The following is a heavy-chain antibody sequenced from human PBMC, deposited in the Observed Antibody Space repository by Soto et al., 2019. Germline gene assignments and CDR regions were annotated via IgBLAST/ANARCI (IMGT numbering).Heavy chain of an antibody. CDR1: GIAMSITHSS. V-gene: IGHV4-39*01. Sequence: PLGTTYLACAWCGIAMSITHSSGSLNRQPPGKGLEWIATVSSIGTIYYGPSLQSRVAASVDTSKNEFSLRLTSVTATDTAVYFCATRNFCGSGIYYGFASWGQGTLVTVSS. D-gene: IGHD3-10*01. CDR2: VSSIGTI. J-gene: IGHJ4*02. CDR3: ATRNFCGSGIYYGFAS.